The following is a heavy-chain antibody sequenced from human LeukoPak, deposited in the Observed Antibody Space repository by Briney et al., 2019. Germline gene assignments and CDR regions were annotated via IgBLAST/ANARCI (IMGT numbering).Heavy chain of an antibody. CDR1: GFTFSSYS. Sequence: PGGSLRLSCAASGFTFSSYSMNWVRQAPGKGLEWVSSISSSSSYIYYADSVKGRFTISRDNAKNSLYLQMNSLRAEDTAVYYCARGGGSSWRGYFDYWGQGTLVTVSS. D-gene: IGHD6-13*01. V-gene: IGHV3-21*01. CDR3: ARGGGSSWRGYFDY. CDR2: ISSSSSYI. J-gene: IGHJ4*02.